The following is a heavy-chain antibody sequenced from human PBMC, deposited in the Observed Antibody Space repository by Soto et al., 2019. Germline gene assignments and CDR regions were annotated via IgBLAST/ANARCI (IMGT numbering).Heavy chain of an antibody. J-gene: IGHJ4*02. CDR3: ARDGHWNDLDY. CDR1: GYTFTNCG. CDR2: ISGYNGNT. V-gene: IGHV1-18*01. Sequence: GASVKVSCKASGYTFTNCGICWVRQAPGQGLEWLGWISGYNGNTNYAQNFQDRVTLTTDTSTSTAYMELRSLRSDDTALYYCARDGHWNDLDYWGQGTLVTVSS. D-gene: IGHD1-1*01.